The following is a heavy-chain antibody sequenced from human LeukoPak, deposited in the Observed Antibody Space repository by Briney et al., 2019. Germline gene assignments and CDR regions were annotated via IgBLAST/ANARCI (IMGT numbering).Heavy chain of an antibody. CDR2: IYYSGST. Sequence: SETLSLTCTVSGVSISSGGYYWSWLRQHPGKGLEWIGYIYYSGSTYYNPSLKSRFTISVDTSKNQFSLKLSSVTAADTAVYYCARGTTMVRGVSHFDYWGQGTLVTVSS. CDR3: ARGTTMVRGVSHFDY. V-gene: IGHV4-31*03. J-gene: IGHJ4*02. CDR1: GVSISSGGYY. D-gene: IGHD3-10*01.